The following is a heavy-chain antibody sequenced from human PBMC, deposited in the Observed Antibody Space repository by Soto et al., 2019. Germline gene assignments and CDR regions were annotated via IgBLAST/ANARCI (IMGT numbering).Heavy chain of an antibody. CDR1: GGSISSSSYY. Sequence: ETLSLTCTVSGGSISSSSYYWGWIRQPPGKGLEWIGSIYYSGSTYYNPSLKSRVTISVDTSKNQFSLKLSSVTAADTAVYYCARDRPMDYYGSGSYYYYGMDVWGQGTTVTVSS. D-gene: IGHD3-10*01. V-gene: IGHV4-39*07. CDR3: ARDRPMDYYGSGSYYYYGMDV. J-gene: IGHJ6*02. CDR2: IYYSGST.